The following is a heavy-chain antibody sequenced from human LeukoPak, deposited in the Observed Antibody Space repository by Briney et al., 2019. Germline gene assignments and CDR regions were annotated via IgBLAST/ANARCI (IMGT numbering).Heavy chain of an antibody. CDR2: ISSSGSTI. CDR3: ASLEYYDSSGYPYYFDY. V-gene: IGHV3-48*03. CDR1: GFTFSSYE. D-gene: IGHD3-22*01. Sequence: PGGSLRLSCAASGFTFSSYEMNWVRQAPGKGLEWVSYISSSGSTIYYADSVKGRFTISRDNAKNSLYLQMNSLRAEDTAVYYCASLEYYDSSGYPYYFDYWGQGTLVTVSS. J-gene: IGHJ4*02.